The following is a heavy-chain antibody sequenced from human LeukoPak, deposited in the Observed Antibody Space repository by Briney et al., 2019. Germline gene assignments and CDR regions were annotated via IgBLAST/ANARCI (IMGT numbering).Heavy chain of an antibody. Sequence: GGSLRLPCAASGFTFSSYAMHWVRQAPGKGLEWVAVISYDGSNKYYADSVKGRFTISRDNSKNTLYLQMNSLRAEDTAVYYCARDWSQSGWLDYWGQGTLVTVSS. J-gene: IGHJ4*02. D-gene: IGHD6-19*01. CDR1: GFTFSSYA. V-gene: IGHV3-30-3*01. CDR2: ISYDGSNK. CDR3: ARDWSQSGWLDY.